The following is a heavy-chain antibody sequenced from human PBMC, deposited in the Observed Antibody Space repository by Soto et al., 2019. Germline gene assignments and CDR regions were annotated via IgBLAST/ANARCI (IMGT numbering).Heavy chain of an antibody. Sequence: PGGSLRLSCAASGFTFSSYAMHWVRQAPGKGLEWVAVISYDGSNKYYADSVKGRFTISRDNSKNTLYLQMNSLRAEDTAVYYCARDRDITMIFDIWGQGTMVTVSS. J-gene: IGHJ3*02. CDR2: ISYDGSNK. V-gene: IGHV3-30-3*01. D-gene: IGHD3-22*01. CDR3: ARDRDITMIFDI. CDR1: GFTFSSYA.